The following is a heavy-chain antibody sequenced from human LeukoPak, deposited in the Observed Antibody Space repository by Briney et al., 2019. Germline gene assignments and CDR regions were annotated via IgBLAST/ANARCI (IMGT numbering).Heavy chain of an antibody. D-gene: IGHD2-2*01. CDR3: AKVAGYCSSTSCFYYYYYMDV. CDR2: IIPIFGTA. Sequence: SVKVSCKASGGTFSSYAISWVRQAPGQGLEWMGGIIPIFGTANYAQKFQGRVTITADESTSTAYMELSSLRSEDTAVYYCAKVAGYCSSTSCFYYYYYMDVWGKGTSVTVSS. CDR1: GGTFSSYA. V-gene: IGHV1-69*13. J-gene: IGHJ6*03.